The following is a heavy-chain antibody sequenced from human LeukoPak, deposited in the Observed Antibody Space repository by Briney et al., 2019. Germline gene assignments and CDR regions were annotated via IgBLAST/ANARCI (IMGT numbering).Heavy chain of an antibody. J-gene: IGHJ3*02. CDR2: INSDSGGT. D-gene: IGHD1-1*01. CDR3: ARGRVHSWSDALDI. Sequence: GASVNVSCKASGYTFTGHYMHWVRQAPGQGLEWMGWINSDSGGTKYAQKFQGSVIMTRVTSISTAYMELSRLKSDDTAVYYCARGRVHSWSDALDIWGQGTTVTVSS. CDR1: GYTFTGHY. V-gene: IGHV1-2*02.